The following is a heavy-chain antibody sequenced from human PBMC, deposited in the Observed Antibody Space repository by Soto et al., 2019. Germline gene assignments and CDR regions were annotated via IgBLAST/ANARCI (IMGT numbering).Heavy chain of an antibody. CDR2: ISAYNGNT. V-gene: IGHV1-18*04. Sequence: GASVKVSCKASGYTFTSYGISWVRQAPGQGLEWMGWISAYNGNTNYAQKLQGRVTMTTDTSTSTAYMELRSLGSDDTAVYYCARVRSVTTPRGWFDPWGQGTLVTVSS. CDR1: GYTFTSYG. J-gene: IGHJ5*02. D-gene: IGHD4-4*01. CDR3: ARVRSVTTPRGWFDP.